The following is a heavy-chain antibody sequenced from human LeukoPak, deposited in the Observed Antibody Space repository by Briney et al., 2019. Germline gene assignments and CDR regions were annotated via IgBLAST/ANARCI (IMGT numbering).Heavy chain of an antibody. CDR3: ARERSGSLFDY. D-gene: IGHD6-19*01. CDR2: ISYDGSNK. J-gene: IGHJ4*02. Sequence: PGRSLRLSCAASGFTFSSYGMHWVRQAPGKGLEWVAVISYDGSNKYYADSVKGRFTISRDNSKNTLYLQMNSLRAEDTAVYYCARERSGSLFDYWGQGTLVTVSS. V-gene: IGHV3-30*03. CDR1: GFTFSSYG.